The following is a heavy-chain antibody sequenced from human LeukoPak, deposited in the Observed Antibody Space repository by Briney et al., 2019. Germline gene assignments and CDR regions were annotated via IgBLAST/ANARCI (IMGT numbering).Heavy chain of an antibody. V-gene: IGHV1-69*05. J-gene: IGHJ5*02. CDR2: IIPIFGTA. D-gene: IGHD1-26*01. CDR3: ASAGGATTVISWFDP. Sequence: SVKVSCKASGGTFSSYAISWVRQAPGQGLEWMGGIIPIFGTANYAQKFQGRVTITTDESTSTAYMELSSLRSEDTAVYYCASAGGATTVISWFDPWGQGTLVTVSS. CDR1: GGTFSSYA.